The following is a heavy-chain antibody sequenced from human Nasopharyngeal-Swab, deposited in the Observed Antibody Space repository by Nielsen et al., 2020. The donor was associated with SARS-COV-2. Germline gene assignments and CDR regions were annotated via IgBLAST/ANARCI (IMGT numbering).Heavy chain of an antibody. CDR2: ISGSGGST. CDR3: ARDVGGATDF. D-gene: IGHD3-10*01. Sequence: GESLKISCAASGFTFSSYAMSWVRQAPGKELEWVSAISGSGGSTYYADSVKGRFTISRDNARNTLYLQLNSLRGEDTALYFCARDVGGATDFRGQGTLVTVSS. V-gene: IGHV3-23*01. J-gene: IGHJ4*02. CDR1: GFTFSSYA.